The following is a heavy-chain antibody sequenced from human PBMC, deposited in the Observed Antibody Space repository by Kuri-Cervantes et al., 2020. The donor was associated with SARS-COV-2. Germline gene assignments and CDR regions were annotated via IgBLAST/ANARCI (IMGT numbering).Heavy chain of an antibody. CDR1: GFTFSSYW. V-gene: IGHV3-7*01. D-gene: IGHD2-2*01. CDR3: ARGNCSSTSCYPYFDY. J-gene: IGHJ4*02. CDR2: IKQDGSEK. Sequence: GGSLRLSCAASGFTFSSYWMSWVRQAPGKGLEWVANIKQDGSEKYYVDSVKGRFTISRDNAKNSLYLQMNSLRAEDTAVYYCARGNCSSTSCYPYFDYWGQGTLVTVSS.